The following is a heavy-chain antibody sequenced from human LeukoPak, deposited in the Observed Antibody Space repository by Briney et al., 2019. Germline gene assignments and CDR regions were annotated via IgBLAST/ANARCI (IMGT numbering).Heavy chain of an antibody. D-gene: IGHD3-3*01. CDR1: GGSFSGYY. CDR3: ARWLLYYDFWSGYLSNWFDP. Sequence: SETLPLTCAVYGGSFSGYYWSWIRQPPGKGLEWIGEINHSGSTNYNPSLKSRVTISVDTSKNQFSLKLSSVTAADTAVYYCARWLLYYDFWSGYLSNWFDPWGQGTLVTVSS. CDR2: INHSGST. J-gene: IGHJ5*02. V-gene: IGHV4-34*01.